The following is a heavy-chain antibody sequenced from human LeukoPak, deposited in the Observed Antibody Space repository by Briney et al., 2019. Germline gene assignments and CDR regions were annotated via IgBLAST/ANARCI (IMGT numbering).Heavy chain of an antibody. D-gene: IGHD3-3*01. V-gene: IGHV1-18*01. Sequence: ASVKVSCKASGYTFTNYGISWVRQAPGQGLEWMGWINAYNGNTNYAQNLQGRVTMTTDTSTSTAYMELRSLRSDDTAVYYCARYDFWSGYYGPLDYWGQGTLVTVSS. CDR1: GYTFTNYG. J-gene: IGHJ4*02. CDR2: INAYNGNT. CDR3: ARYDFWSGYYGPLDY.